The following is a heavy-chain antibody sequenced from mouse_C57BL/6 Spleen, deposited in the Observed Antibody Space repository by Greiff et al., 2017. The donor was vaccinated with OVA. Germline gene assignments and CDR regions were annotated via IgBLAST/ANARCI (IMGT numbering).Heavy chain of an antibody. V-gene: IGHV1-81*01. CDR3: SRSGVLLSSFAY. D-gene: IGHD3-1*01. J-gene: IGHJ2*01. CDR1: GYTFTSYG. Sequence: QVQLQQSGAELARPGASVKLSCKASGYTFTSYGISWVKQRTGQGLEWIGEIYPRSGNTYYNEKFKGKATLTAEKSSSTAYMELRSLTSEYSAFYFCSRSGVLLSSFAYCGQGTPLTVSS. CDR2: IYPRSGNT.